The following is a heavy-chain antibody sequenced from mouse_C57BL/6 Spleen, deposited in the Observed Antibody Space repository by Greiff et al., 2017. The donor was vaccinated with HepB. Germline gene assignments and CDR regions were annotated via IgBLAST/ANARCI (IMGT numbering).Heavy chain of an antibody. J-gene: IGHJ2*01. CDR2: IHPNSGST. V-gene: IGHV1-64*01. Sequence: QVQLQQPGAELVKPGASVKLSCKASGYTFTSYWMHWVKQRPGQGLEWIGMIHPNSGSTNYNEKFKSKATLTVDKSSSTAYMQLSSLTSEDSAVYYCARKTAQATSNCFDDWGQGTTLTVSS. D-gene: IGHD3-2*02. CDR3: ARKTAQATSNCFDD. CDR1: GYTFTSYW.